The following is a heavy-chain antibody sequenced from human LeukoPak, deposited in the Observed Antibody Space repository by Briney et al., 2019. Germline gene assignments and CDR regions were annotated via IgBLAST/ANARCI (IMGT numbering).Heavy chain of an antibody. CDR3: ARQSGAYGRVDY. D-gene: IGHD3-10*01. V-gene: IGHV4-39*01. Sequence: SETLSLTCTVSGGSISSSSYYWGWIRQPPGKGLEWIGTVYYSGSTYYNPSLMSRVTISVDTSKNQFSLKLSSLTAADTAVYYCARQSGAYGRVDYRGQGTLVTVSS. CDR1: GGSISSSSYY. J-gene: IGHJ4*02. CDR2: VYYSGST.